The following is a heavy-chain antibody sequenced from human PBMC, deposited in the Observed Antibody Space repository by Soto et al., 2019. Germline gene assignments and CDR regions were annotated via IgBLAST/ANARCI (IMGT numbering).Heavy chain of an antibody. Sequence: QITLKESGPTLVKPTQTLTLTCAVSGFSLTASGVDVGWIRQPPGKALEWLAFINWNQEKGYTASTKTIITVTRDTTPRLVVLTITNMDPDDTATYYCAHKGSLTISPACDFWGRGAMVIVSS. CDR1: GFSLTASGVD. CDR3: AHKGSLTISPACDF. CDR2: INWNQEK. D-gene: IGHD3-3*02. J-gene: IGHJ3*01. V-gene: IGHV2-5*01.